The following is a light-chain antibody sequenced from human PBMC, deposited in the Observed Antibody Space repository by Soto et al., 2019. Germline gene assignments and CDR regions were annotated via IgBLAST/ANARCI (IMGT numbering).Light chain of an antibody. CDR2: GAS. Sequence: EIMMTQSPANLSVAPGERANLSCRASQNVCTKLAWYQQKPGQAPRLLIYGASTRATGFPARFSGSGSGTEFTLTISSLQSEDVAVYYCQQYDTWPPLTFGGGTKVEIK. V-gene: IGKV3-15*01. J-gene: IGKJ4*01. CDR3: QQYDTWPPLT. CDR1: QNVCTK.